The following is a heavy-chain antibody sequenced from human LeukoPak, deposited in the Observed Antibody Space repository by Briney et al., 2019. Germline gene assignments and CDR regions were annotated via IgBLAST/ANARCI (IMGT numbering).Heavy chain of an antibody. CDR2: INPNSGGT. V-gene: IGHV1-2*02. CDR3: ARILTTVTTMDC. CDR1: GYTFTGYY. J-gene: IGHJ4*02. D-gene: IGHD4-17*01. Sequence: ASVKVSCKASGYTFTGYYMHWVRQAPGQGLEWMGWINPNSGGTNYAQKFQGRVTMTRDTSISTAYMELSRLRSDDTAMYYCARILTTVTTMDCWGQGTLVTVSS.